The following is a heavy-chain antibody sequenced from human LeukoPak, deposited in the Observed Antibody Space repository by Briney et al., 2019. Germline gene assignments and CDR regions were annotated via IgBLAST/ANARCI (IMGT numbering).Heavy chain of an antibody. Sequence: ASVKVSCKASGYTFSDYYMHWVRQAPGQGLEWMGWINTNRGGTNYAQKFQGRVTMTRDTSINTAYMELSSLRSDDTAVYYCARGSAMVTTYRGGNWFDPWGKGTLVTVSS. CDR1: GYTFSDYY. CDR2: INTNRGGT. CDR3: ARGSAMVTTYRGGNWFDP. V-gene: IGHV1-2*02. D-gene: IGHD5-18*01. J-gene: IGHJ5*02.